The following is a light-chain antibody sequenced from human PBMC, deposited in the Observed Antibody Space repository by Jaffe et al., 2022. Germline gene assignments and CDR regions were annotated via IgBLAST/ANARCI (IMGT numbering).Light chain of an antibody. CDR3: FCQDSTGNRWV. V-gene: IGLV3-19*01. CDR2: GKN. J-gene: IGLJ3*02. CDR1: SLRRCC. Sequence: SSELTQDPDVSVALGQTVRITCQGDSLRRCCASWYQQKPGQAPVVVIYGKNNRPSGVPDRFSGFGSENTALLTISGAQAEDEADYHCFCQDSTGNRWVFGGGTKLTVL.